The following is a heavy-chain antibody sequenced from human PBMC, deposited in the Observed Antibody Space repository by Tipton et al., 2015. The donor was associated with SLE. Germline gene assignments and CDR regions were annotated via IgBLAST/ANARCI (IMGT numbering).Heavy chain of an antibody. CDR2: INHSGST. CDR1: GGSFSGYY. V-gene: IGHV4-34*01. J-gene: IGHJ4*02. Sequence: LRLSCAVYGGSFSGYYWSWIRQPPGKGLEWIGEINHSGSTNYHPSLKSRVTISVATSKNQFSLKLSSVTAADTAVYYCADGYPSAYWGQGTLVTVSS. D-gene: IGHD5-24*01. CDR3: ADGYPSAY.